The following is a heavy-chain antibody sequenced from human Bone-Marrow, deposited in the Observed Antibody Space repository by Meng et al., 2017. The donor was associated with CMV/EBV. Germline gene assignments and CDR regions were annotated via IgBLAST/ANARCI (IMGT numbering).Heavy chain of an antibody. CDR3: ARGTTIVVVPAAMLPTSVNDAFDI. V-gene: IGHV4-39*01. J-gene: IGHJ3*02. CDR1: TFSSYA. Sequence: TFSSYAMSWVRQAPGKGLEWIGNIYYSGNTYYNLSLKRRVTISVDTSKNQFSLKLSSVTAADAAVYYCARGTTIVVVPAAMLPTSVNDAFDIWGQGTMVTVSS. CDR2: IYYSGNT. D-gene: IGHD2-2*01.